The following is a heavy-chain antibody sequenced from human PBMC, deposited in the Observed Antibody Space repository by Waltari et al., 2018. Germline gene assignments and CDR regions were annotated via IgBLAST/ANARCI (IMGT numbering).Heavy chain of an antibody. V-gene: IGHV4-39*07. CDR3: AREFVEGGAFDI. Sequence: QLQLQESGPGLVKPSETLSLTCTVSGGSISSSSYYWGWIRQPPGKGLEWSGSIYYSGSTYDHPSRKSRVTISVDTSKNQVSLTLSSVTAADTAGYYCAREFVEGGAFDIWGQGTMVTVSS. D-gene: IGHD6-6*01. J-gene: IGHJ3*02. CDR1: GGSISSSSYY. CDR2: IYYSGST.